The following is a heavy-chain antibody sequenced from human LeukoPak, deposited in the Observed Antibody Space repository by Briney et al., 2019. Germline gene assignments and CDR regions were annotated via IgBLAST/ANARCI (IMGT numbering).Heavy chain of an antibody. CDR3: ARDYPGSRDGVVILPSFDY. Sequence: GGSLRLSCAASGFTFSSYSMNWVRQAPGKGLEWVTYISSSSSTIYYADSVKGRFTISRDNAKNSLYLQMNSLRAEDTAVYYCARDYPGSRDGVVILPSFDYWGQGTLVTVSS. CDR2: ISSSSSTI. V-gene: IGHV3-48*01. J-gene: IGHJ4*02. D-gene: IGHD3-3*01. CDR1: GFTFSSYS.